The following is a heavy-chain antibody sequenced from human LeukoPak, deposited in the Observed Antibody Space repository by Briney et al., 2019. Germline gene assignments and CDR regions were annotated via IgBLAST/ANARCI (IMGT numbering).Heavy chain of an antibody. CDR1: GDSVSSNTAS. J-gene: IGHJ4*02. V-gene: IGHV6-1*01. CDR2: TYYRSEWYY. CDR3: ARDFDY. Sequence: SQTLSLTCAISGDSVSSNTASWNWIRQSPSRGLEWLGRTYYRSEWYYDYAVSVKSRITINPDTSRNQFSLQLNSVISEDTAVYYCARDFDYWGQGTLVTVSS.